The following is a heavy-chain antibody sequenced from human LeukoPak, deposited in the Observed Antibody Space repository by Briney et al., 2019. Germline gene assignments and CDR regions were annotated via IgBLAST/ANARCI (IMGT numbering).Heavy chain of an antibody. CDR3: ASDFTAMFTGFGY. Sequence: ASVKVSCKASGYTFTGYYMHWVRQAPGQGLEWMGWINPNSGGTNYAQKFQGRVTITRDTSISTAYMELTSLRSGDTAVYYCASDFTAMFTGFGYWGQGTLVTVSS. CDR2: INPNSGGT. CDR1: GYTFTGYY. V-gene: IGHV1-2*02. J-gene: IGHJ4*02. D-gene: IGHD5-18*01.